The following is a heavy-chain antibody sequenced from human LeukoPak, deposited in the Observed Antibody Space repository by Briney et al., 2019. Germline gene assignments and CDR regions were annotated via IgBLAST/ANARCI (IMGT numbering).Heavy chain of an antibody. Sequence: GGTLRLSCAASGFTFSSYGMHWVRQAPGKVLEWVAVISYDGSNKYYADSVKGRFTISRDNSKNTLYLQMNSLRAEDTAVYYCAKDLKLFTYSKEIDYWGQGTLVTVSS. CDR3: AKDLKLFTYSKEIDY. CDR2: ISYDGSNK. D-gene: IGHD2-21*01. J-gene: IGHJ4*02. CDR1: GFTFSSYG. V-gene: IGHV3-30*18.